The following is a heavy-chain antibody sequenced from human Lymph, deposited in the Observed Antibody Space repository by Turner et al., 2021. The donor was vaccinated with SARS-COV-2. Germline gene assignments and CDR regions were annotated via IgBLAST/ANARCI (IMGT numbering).Heavy chain of an antibody. D-gene: IGHD1-1*01. CDR2: ISGSGGST. J-gene: IGHJ4*02. V-gene: IGHV3-23*01. CDR3: AKDPNWYALSAVDY. Sequence: EVQLLESGGGLVQPGGSLRLSSAASGFTFSSYAMSWVRQAPGKGLDWVSAISGSGGSTYYADSVKGRFTISRDNSKNTLYLQMNSLRAEDTAVYYCAKDPNWYALSAVDYWCQGTLVTVSS. CDR1: GFTFSSYA.